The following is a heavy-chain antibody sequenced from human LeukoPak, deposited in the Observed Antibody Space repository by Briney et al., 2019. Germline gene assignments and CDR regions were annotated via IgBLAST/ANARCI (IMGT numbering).Heavy chain of an antibody. Sequence: GGSLRLSCATSGFTLSLAWMLWVRQAPGKGLEWVSRIKYDGSYTNYADSVKGRFTISRDNARNTLSLHMISLRAEDTAVYFCVRDGDAYNFDFWGQGVLVTVSS. CDR2: IKYDGSYT. CDR1: GFTLSLAW. J-gene: IGHJ4*02. V-gene: IGHV3-74*01. CDR3: VRDGDAYNFDF. D-gene: IGHD5-24*01.